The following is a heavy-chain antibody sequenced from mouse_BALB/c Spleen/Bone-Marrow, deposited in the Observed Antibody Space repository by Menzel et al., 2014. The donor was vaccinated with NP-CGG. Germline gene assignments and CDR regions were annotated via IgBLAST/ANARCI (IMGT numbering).Heavy chain of an antibody. J-gene: IGHJ3*01. CDR3: TTGFAY. V-gene: IGHV6-6*02. CDR1: GFTFSDYW. Sequence: EVKLVESGGGLVQPGGSMKLSCVASGFTFSDYWMNWVRQSPEKGLEWVAEIRLKSNNYATHYAESVKGRFTISRDDSKSSVYLQMNNLRAEDAGIYYCTTGFAYWGQGTLVTVSA. CDR2: IRLKSNNYAT.